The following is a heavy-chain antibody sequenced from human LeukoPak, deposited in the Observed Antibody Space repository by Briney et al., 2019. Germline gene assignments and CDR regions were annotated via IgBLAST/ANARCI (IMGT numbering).Heavy chain of an antibody. J-gene: IGHJ4*01. CDR3: ARQPKPTTHFDY. V-gene: IGHV4-59*08. CDR2: ISDSGGT. Sequence: PSETLSLACTVSGGTISVYYWTWLRRPPGKGLEWIGYISDSGGTKYNPSLNSRVTFSVDTSKKQFSLRLSSVTAADTAVYFCARQPKPTTHFDYWGHGTLVTVSS. D-gene: IGHD4-17*01. CDR1: GGTISVYY.